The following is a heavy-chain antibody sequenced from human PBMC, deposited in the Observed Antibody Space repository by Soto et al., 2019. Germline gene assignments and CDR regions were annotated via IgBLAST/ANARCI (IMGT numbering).Heavy chain of an antibody. J-gene: IGHJ4*02. CDR1: GGSITTDDYF. D-gene: IGHD6-25*01. CDR3: VREGTKISPQGYITAAGRFDH. Sequence: QVQLQESGPGLVKPSQTPSLTCTVSGGSITTDDYFWSWIRQSPERGLEWIGFIFHSGNTFNNPSLSGRASLSVDTSKKEFSLNLTSVTAADTAVYYCVREGTKISPQGYITAAGRFDHWGQGALVTVSS. CDR2: IFHSGNT. V-gene: IGHV4-30-4*01.